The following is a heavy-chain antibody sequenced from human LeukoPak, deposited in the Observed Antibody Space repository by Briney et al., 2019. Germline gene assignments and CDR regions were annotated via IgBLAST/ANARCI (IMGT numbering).Heavy chain of an antibody. J-gene: IGHJ4*02. D-gene: IGHD2-2*01. CDR1: GYTFTSYY. CDR2: INPSGGSA. V-gene: IGHV1-46*01. Sequence: ASVKVSCKASGYTFTSYYMHWVRQAPGQGLEWMGIINPSGGSASYAQKFQGRVTMTRDTSTSTVYMELSSLRSEDTAVYYCARDSGQLTSVTYFDYWGQGTLVTVSS. CDR3: ARDSGQLTSVTYFDY.